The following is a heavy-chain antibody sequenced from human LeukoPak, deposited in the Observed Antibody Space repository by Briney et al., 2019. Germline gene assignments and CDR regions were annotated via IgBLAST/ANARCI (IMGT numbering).Heavy chain of an antibody. CDR2: INAGNGNT. J-gene: IGHJ6*02. D-gene: IGHD4-17*01. CDR3: ARDSATTVTISSPDYYYGMDV. Sequence: ASVKVSCKASGYTFTSSAMHWVRQAPGQRLEWMGWINAGNGNTKYSQKFQGRVTITRDTSASTAYMELSSLRSEDTAVYNCARDSATTVTISSPDYYYGMDVWGQGTTVTVSS. CDR1: GYTFTSSA. V-gene: IGHV1-3*01.